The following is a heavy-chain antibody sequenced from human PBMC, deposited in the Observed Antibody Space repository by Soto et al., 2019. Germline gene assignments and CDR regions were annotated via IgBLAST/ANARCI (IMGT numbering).Heavy chain of an antibody. V-gene: IGHV4-59*01. J-gene: IGHJ4*02. CDR2: IYYSGST. Sequence: SETLSLTCTVSGGSISSYYWSWIRQPPGKGLEWIGYIYYSGSTNYNPSLKSRVTISVDTSKNQFSLKLSSVTAADTAVYYCARVKTYYDILTGYYKPHYFDYWGQGTLVTVSS. CDR1: GGSISSYY. D-gene: IGHD3-9*01. CDR3: ARVKTYYDILTGYYKPHYFDY.